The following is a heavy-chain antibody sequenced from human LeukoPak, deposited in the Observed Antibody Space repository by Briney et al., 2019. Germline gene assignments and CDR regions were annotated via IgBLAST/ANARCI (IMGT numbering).Heavy chain of an antibody. CDR1: GYTFTGYY. CDR2: INPNSGGT. V-gene: IGHV1-2*02. J-gene: IGHJ4*02. CDR3: ARGRDWWEHQGPLLLGL. D-gene: IGHD1-26*01. Sequence: ASVKVSCKASGYTFTGYYMHWVRQAPGQGLEWMGWINPNSGGTNYAQKFQGRVTMTRDTSISTAYMELSRLRPDDTAVYYCARGRDWWEHQGPLLLGLRGQGTLVTVSS.